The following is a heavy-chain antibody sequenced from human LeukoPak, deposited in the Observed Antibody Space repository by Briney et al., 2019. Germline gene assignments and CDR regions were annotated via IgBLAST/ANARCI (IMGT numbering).Heavy chain of an antibody. CDR1: GGSFSGYY. J-gene: IGHJ5*02. CDR2: INHSGST. V-gene: IGHV4-34*01. D-gene: IGHD3-16*01. CDR3: ARGGGGCNNWFDP. Sequence: PSEALSLTCAVYGGSFSGYYWSWIRQPPGKGLEWIGEINHSGSTNYNPSLKSRVTISVDTSKNQFSLKLSSVTAADTAVYYCARGGGGCNNWFDPWGQGTLVTVSS.